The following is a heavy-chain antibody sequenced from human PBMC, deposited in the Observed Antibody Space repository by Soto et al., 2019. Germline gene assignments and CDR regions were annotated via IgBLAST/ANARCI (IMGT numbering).Heavy chain of an antibody. V-gene: IGHV1-69*01. CDR2: IIPIFGTA. Sequence: QVQLVQSGAEVKKPGSSVKVSCKASGGTFSSYAISWVRQAPGQGLEWMGGIIPIFGTANYAQKFQGRVTITADESKSTAYMELSSLRSEDTAVYYCAREFAGGVITQNFDYWGQGTLVTVSS. J-gene: IGHJ4*02. CDR1: GGTFSSYA. CDR3: AREFAGGVITQNFDY. D-gene: IGHD3-16*02.